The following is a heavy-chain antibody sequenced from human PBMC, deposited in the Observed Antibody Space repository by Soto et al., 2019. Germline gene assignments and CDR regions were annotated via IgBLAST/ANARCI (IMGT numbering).Heavy chain of an antibody. D-gene: IGHD3-16*01. CDR3: AKFRGPSYSYYYMAV. J-gene: IGHJ6*03. Sequence: EVQLLESGGGLVQPGGSLRLSCAASGFTFGTYAMKWLRQAPGRGLECVSFISGSGRTTYYAESVKGRFTVSRDNSKSTMYLQMNSLIAEETALYYCAKFRGPSYSYYYMAVWGKGTTVNVSS. CDR2: ISGSGRTT. V-gene: IGHV3-23*01. CDR1: GFTFGTYA.